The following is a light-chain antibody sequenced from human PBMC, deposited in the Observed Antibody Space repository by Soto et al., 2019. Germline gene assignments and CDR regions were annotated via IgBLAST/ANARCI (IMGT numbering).Light chain of an antibody. V-gene: IGLV4-69*01. J-gene: IGLJ2*01. Sequence: QSVLTHSPSASASLGASVKLTCTLSSGHSSYAIAWHQQQPEKGPRYLMKLNSDGSHSKGDGIPDRFSGSSSGAERYLTISGLQSEDEADYYCQTWGTGIQVFGGGTKLTVL. CDR2: LNSDGSH. CDR1: SGHSSYA. CDR3: QTWGTGIQV.